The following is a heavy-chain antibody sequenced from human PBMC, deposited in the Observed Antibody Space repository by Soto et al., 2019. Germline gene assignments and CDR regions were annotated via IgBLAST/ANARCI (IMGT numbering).Heavy chain of an antibody. V-gene: IGHV1-69*13. CDR1: GGSFSSYA. Sequence: ASVKVSCKASGGSFSSYAISWVRQAPGQGLEWMGAINPIFGAAHYAQKFQGRITITADEITSTAYMELTGLSSDDTAVYLCAREGRHFDYWGQGTLVTVSS. CDR3: AREGRHFDY. J-gene: IGHJ4*02. CDR2: INPIFGAA.